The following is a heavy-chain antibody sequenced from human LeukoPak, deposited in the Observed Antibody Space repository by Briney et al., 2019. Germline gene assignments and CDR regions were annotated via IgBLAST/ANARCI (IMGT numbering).Heavy chain of an antibody. CDR3: ARDVGDGDYGWFDP. J-gene: IGHJ5*02. D-gene: IGHD4-17*01. CDR1: GVSISSSSYY. CDR2: IYYSGST. Sequence: SESLSLTCTVSGVSISSSSYYWGWIRQPPGKGLEWIGTIYYSGSTYYNPSLKSRVTIAVDTSKNQFSLKLSSVTAADTAMYYCARDVGDGDYGWFDPWGRGTLVTVSS. V-gene: IGHV4-39*07.